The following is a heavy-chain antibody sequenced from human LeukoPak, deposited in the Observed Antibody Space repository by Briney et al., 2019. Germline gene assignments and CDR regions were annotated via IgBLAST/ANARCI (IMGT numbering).Heavy chain of an antibody. J-gene: IGHJ4*02. CDR1: GFTLSSYS. CDR3: AFNSGYSSAWSPDY. V-gene: IGHV3-21*01. Sequence: GGSLRLSCAASGFTLSSYSMNWVRQAPGKGLEWVSSISSSSSYIYYADSVKGRFTISRDNAKNSLYLQMNSLRAEDTAVYYCAFNSGYSSAWSPDYWGQGTLVTVSS. CDR2: ISSSSSYI. D-gene: IGHD6-19*01.